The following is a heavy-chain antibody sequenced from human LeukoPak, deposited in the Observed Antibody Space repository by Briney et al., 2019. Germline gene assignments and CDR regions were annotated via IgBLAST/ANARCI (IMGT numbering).Heavy chain of an antibody. Sequence: SETLSPTCTVSGGSISSGGYYWSWIRQHPGKGLEWIGYIYYGGSTYCDPSLKSRVTISVDTSKNQFSLKLSSVTAADTAVYYCASDLPGSNWFDPWGQGTLVTVSS. CDR1: GGSISSGGYY. V-gene: IGHV4-31*03. CDR3: ASDLPGSNWFDP. J-gene: IGHJ5*02. CDR2: IYYGGST.